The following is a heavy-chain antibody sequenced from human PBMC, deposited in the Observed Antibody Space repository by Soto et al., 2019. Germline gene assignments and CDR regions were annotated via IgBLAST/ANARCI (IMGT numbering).Heavy chain of an antibody. CDR3: ARDPVVVVAATPYNWFDP. V-gene: IGHV3-7*05. CDR2: IKQDGSEK. CDR1: GFTFSSYW. Sequence: GGSLRLSCAASGFTFSSYWMSWVRQAPGKGLEWVANIKQDGSEKYYVDSVKGRFTISRDNAKNSLYLQMNSLRAEDTAVYYCARDPVVVVAATPYNWFDPWGQGTLVTVSS. D-gene: IGHD2-15*01. J-gene: IGHJ5*02.